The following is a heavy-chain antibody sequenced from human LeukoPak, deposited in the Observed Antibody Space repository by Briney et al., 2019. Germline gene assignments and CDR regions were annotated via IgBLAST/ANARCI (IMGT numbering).Heavy chain of an antibody. V-gene: IGHV4-59*01. J-gene: IGHJ1*01. CDR1: GGSISSYY. CDR2: IYYSGST. D-gene: IGHD2-2*01. Sequence: NTSETLSLTCTVSGGSISSYYRSWIRQPPGKGLEWIGDIYYSGSTNYNPSLKSRATISVDTSKNKFSLKLSSVTAAAAAVYYCDRVVEVPAASPGYFQHWGQGTLVTVSS. CDR3: DRVVEVPAASPGYFQH.